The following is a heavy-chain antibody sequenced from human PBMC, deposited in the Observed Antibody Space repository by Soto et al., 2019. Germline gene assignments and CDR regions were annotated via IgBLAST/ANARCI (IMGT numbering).Heavy chain of an antibody. CDR3: ARGFVEMAYFDY. D-gene: IGHD3-10*01. V-gene: IGHV4-30-4*01. J-gene: IGHJ4*02. CDR2: IYYSGST. Sequence: QVQLQESGPGLVKPSQTLSLTCTVSGGSISSGDYYWSWIRQPPGKGLEWIGYIYYSGSTYYNPSLKSRXXIXVXXSKNQFSLKLSSVTAADTAVYYCARGFVEMAYFDYWGQGTLVTVSS. CDR1: GGSISSGDYY.